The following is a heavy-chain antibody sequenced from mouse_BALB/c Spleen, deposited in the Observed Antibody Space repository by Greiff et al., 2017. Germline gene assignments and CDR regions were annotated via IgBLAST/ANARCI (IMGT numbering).Heavy chain of an antibody. D-gene: IGHD1-1*01. J-gene: IGHJ2*01. V-gene: IGHV5-6-5*01. Sequence: EVQLVESGGGLVKPGGSLKLSCAASGFTFSSYAMSWVRQTPEKRLEWVASISSGGSTYYPDSVKGRFTISRDNARNILYLQMSSLRSEDTAMYYCAREGGSSPYYFDYWGQGTTLTVSS. CDR2: ISSGGST. CDR3: AREGGSSPYYFDY. CDR1: GFTFSSYA.